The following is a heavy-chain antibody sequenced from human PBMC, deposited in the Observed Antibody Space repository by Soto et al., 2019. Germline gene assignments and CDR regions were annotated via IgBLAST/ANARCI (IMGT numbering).Heavy chain of an antibody. J-gene: IGHJ6*02. CDR1: VGSFSGYY. V-gene: IGHV4-34*01. Sequence: SETLSLTCAVYVGSFSGYYWSWIRQPPGKGLEWIGEINHSGSTNYNPSLKSRVTISVDTSKNQFSLKLSSVTAADTAVYYCARGQGRITIFGVVNPWYYYGMDVWGQGTTVTVSS. D-gene: IGHD3-3*01. CDR3: ARGQGRITIFGVVNPWYYYGMDV. CDR2: INHSGST.